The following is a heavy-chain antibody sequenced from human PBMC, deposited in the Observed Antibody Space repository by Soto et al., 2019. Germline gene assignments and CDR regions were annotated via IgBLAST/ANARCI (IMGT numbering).Heavy chain of an antibody. V-gene: IGHV3-30*18. CDR3: AKGPQIMGTPLGDQ. J-gene: IGHJ4*02. D-gene: IGHD3-16*01. Sequence: QVQLVESGGGVVQPGTSLRLSCAASGFTFSTYVIHWVRQAPGKGVDWVAGISFDGNKKYYGESVIDRFTISRDNSRNLVVLHMIRLWSHVTGVSSCAKGPQIMGTPLGDQWGQGTLVTVSS. CDR2: ISFDGNKK. CDR1: GFTFSTYV.